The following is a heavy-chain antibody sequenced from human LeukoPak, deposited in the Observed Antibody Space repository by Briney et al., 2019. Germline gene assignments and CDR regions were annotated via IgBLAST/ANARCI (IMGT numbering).Heavy chain of an antibody. CDR3: ARQDIGGVMVPSFDY. D-gene: IGHD3-16*02. Sequence: SVKGSCKASGGTFSSYAISWVRQAPGQGLESMGRIIPIFGTANYAQKFQGRVTITTDESTSTAYMELSSLRSEDTAVYYCARQDIGGVMVPSFDYWGQGTLVTVSS. V-gene: IGHV1-69*05. CDR1: GGTFSSYA. J-gene: IGHJ4*02. CDR2: IIPIFGTA.